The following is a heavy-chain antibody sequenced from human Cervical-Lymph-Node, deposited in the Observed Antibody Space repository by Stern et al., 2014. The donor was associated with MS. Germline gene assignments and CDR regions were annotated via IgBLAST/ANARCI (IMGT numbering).Heavy chain of an antibody. V-gene: IGHV4-61*02. D-gene: IGHD3-9*01. CDR2: IYTGGST. Sequence: QVQLQESGPGLVKPSQTLSLTCTVSRASISSTSYYWSWIRQPAGKGLEWIGRIYTGGSTNYNPSFKSRVPISVDTSKNEFSLKLPSGTAADTAVYYCAALRYFDWLLPGGWGQGTLVTVS. J-gene: IGHJ4*02. CDR1: RASISSTSYY. CDR3: AALRYFDWLLPGG.